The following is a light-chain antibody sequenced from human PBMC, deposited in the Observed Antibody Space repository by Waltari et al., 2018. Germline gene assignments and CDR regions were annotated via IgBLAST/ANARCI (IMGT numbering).Light chain of an antibody. CDR2: AAS. Sequence: IVMTQSPATLSVSPGETATLSCRASRSVSSNVAWFQQKPGQAPRLLIDAASTRATGTPGRISGSGSGTVFTLTSSGLQSEDFGVYFCHQYVNWPPWTFGQGTKVE. CDR3: HQYVNWPPWT. J-gene: IGKJ1*01. CDR1: RSVSSN. V-gene: IGKV3-15*01.